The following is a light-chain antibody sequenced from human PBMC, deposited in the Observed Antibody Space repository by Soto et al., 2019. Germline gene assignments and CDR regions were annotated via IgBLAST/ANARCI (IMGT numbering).Light chain of an antibody. CDR3: SSYGATNPWV. Sequence: ALTQPASVSGSPGHSITISFTGTSSHFGDYNYVSWYQQHQGKAPKLMIYEVTNRPSGVSNRFSGSKSGNTAYLTISGLRAEDEADYYGSSYGATNPWVLGTENKVTV. V-gene: IGLV2-14*01. CDR1: SSHFGDYNY. CDR2: EVT. J-gene: IGLJ1*01.